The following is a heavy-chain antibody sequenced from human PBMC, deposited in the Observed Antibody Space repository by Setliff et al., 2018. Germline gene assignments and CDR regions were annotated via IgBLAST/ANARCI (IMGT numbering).Heavy chain of an antibody. D-gene: IGHD3-10*01. CDR2: ISSSSSTI. J-gene: IGHJ4*02. CDR3: ASSANMIRGAI. CDR1: GFTFSSYS. V-gene: IGHV3-48*04. Sequence: GGSLRLSCAASGFTFSSYSMNWVRQAPGKGLEWVSYISSSSSTIYYADSVKGRFTISRDNAKNSLYLHMDSLRAEDTAVYYCASSANMIRGAIWGQGTLVTVSS.